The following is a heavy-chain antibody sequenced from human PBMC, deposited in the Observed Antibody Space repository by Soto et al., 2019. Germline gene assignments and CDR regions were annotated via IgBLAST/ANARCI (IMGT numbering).Heavy chain of an antibody. J-gene: IGHJ4*02. CDR3: ATQDFRGTSGTT. Sequence: VQLLESGGGVVKPGGSLRLSCTASGFTFSNYAMGWVRQTPGKGLEWVSVISRVGGNIHYVESVKGPFTISRDNSKNTLYLQMDSLRVEDTAIYNCATQDFRGTSGTTWGQGTQVTVSS. V-gene: IGHV3-23*01. D-gene: IGHD1-1*01. CDR1: GFTFSNYA. CDR2: ISRVGGNI.